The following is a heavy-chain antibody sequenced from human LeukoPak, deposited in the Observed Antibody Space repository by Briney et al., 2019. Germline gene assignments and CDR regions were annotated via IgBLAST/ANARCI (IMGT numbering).Heavy chain of an antibody. CDR1: GFTFDDYA. V-gene: IGHV3-9*01. Sequence: GGSLRLSCAASGFTFDDYAMHWVRQAPGKGLEWVSGISWNSGSIGYADSVKGRFTISRDNAKNSLYLQMNSLRAEDTALYYCAKDIGYSGSYYSNSDAFDIWGQGTMVTVSS. D-gene: IGHD1-26*01. J-gene: IGHJ3*02. CDR2: ISWNSGSI. CDR3: AKDIGYSGSYYSNSDAFDI.